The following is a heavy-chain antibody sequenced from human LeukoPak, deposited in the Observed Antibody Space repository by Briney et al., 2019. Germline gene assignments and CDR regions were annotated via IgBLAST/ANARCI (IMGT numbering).Heavy chain of an antibody. CDR3: AREDGSIAARPIVH. D-gene: IGHD6-6*01. V-gene: IGHV4-39*07. J-gene: IGHJ5*02. Sequence: PSETLSLTCTVSGGSISSSSYYWGWIRQPPGKGLEWIGSIYYSGSIYYNPSLKSRVTISVDTSKNQFSLKLSSVTAADTAVYYCAREDGSIAARPIVHWGQGTLVTVSS. CDR1: GGSISSSSYY. CDR2: IYYSGSI.